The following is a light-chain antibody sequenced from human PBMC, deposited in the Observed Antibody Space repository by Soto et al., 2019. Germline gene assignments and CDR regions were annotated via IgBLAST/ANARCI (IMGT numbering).Light chain of an antibody. V-gene: IGKV1-12*01. CDR1: QDIDTY. CDR2: AAS. Sequence: DIQMTQSPSSVSASVGDRVTITCRASQDIDTYLAWYQQKPGKAPRLLIYAASNLQNEVPSRFSGGGSGTDFTLTISSLHPEDFETYFCQQARAFPLTFGGGTKVESK. J-gene: IGKJ4*01. CDR3: QQARAFPLT.